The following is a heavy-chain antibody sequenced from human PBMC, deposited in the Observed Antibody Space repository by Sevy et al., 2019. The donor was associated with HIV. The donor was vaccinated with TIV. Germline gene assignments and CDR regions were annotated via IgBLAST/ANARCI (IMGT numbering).Heavy chain of an antibody. CDR1: GFSFDSYG. Sequence: GGSLRLSCAVSGFSFDSYGMTWVRQAPGKGLEWVSAISGSGTRTYYADSVKGCFIISRDNSKNTLDLQMNSLRAEDTAIYYCAKGGGHYDPDEIAYYFYYYNMDVWGKGTTVTVSS. CDR2: ISGSGTRT. D-gene: IGHD3-22*01. J-gene: IGHJ6*03. CDR3: AKGGGHYDPDEIAYYFYYYNMDV. V-gene: IGHV3-23*01.